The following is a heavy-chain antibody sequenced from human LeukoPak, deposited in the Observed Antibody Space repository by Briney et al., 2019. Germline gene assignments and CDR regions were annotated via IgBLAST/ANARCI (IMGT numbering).Heavy chain of an antibody. CDR2: ISSSSSTI. D-gene: IGHD6-13*01. J-gene: IGHJ5*02. CDR1: GFTFSSYS. CDR3: AKGSSSWLAWFDP. Sequence: TGGSLRLSCAASGFTFSSYSMNWVRQAPGKGLEWVSYISSSSSTIYYADSVKGRFTISRDNAKNSLYLQMNSLRAEDTAVYYCAKGSSSWLAWFDPWGQGTLVTVSS. V-gene: IGHV3-48*01.